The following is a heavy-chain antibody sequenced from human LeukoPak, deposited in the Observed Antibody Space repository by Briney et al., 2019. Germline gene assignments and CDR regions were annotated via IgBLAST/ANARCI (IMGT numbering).Heavy chain of an antibody. J-gene: IGHJ4*02. CDR1: GYTFTGYY. D-gene: IGHD4-23*01. Sequence: ASVKVSCKASGYTFTGYYMHLVRQAPGQGLEWMGWINPNRGGTNYAQKFQGRVTMTRDTSISTAYMELSRLRSDDTAVYYCARDNYGGNQYYFDYWGQGTLVTVSS. CDR2: INPNRGGT. V-gene: IGHV1-2*02. CDR3: ARDNYGGNQYYFDY.